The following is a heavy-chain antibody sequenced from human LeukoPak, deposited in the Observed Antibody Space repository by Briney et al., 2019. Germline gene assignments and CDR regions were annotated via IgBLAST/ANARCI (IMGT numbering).Heavy chain of an antibody. Sequence: ASVKVSFKASGFTFTVYYIHWVRQAPGQGGEWLGLINPNSGGTNYAQNFQGRVTMTRDTSISTAYMEVSSLTSDDTAVYFCARADYASSPYYFDYWGQGTLVTVSS. D-gene: IGHD3-22*01. V-gene: IGHV1-2*02. CDR1: GFTFTVYY. J-gene: IGHJ4*02. CDR3: ARADYASSPYYFDY. CDR2: INPNSGGT.